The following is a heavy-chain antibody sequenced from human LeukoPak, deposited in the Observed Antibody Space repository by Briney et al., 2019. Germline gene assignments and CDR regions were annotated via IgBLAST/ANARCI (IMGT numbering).Heavy chain of an antibody. V-gene: IGHV1-69*06. Sequence: SVKVSCKASGGTFSSYAISWVRQAPGRGLEWMGGIIPIFGTANYAQKFQGRVTITSDKSTSTAYMELSSLRSEDTAVYYCARGAHCSSTSCPRDHAFDIWGQGTMVTVSS. J-gene: IGHJ3*02. CDR1: GGTFSSYA. D-gene: IGHD2-2*01. CDR3: ARGAHCSSTSCPRDHAFDI. CDR2: IIPIFGTA.